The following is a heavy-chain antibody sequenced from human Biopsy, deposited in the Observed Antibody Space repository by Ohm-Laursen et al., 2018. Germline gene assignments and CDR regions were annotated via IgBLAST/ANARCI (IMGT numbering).Heavy chain of an antibody. CDR3: ARSRGSSGIATIYYYGMDV. CDR1: GFTFSDYN. J-gene: IGHJ6*02. CDR2: IKYDGSEK. V-gene: IGHV3-7*01. D-gene: IGHD3-10*01. Sequence: SLRLSCAASGFTFSDYNMHWVRQAPGKGLEWVANIKYDGSEKSCVDSVKGRFTISRDNAKNSLYLQMHSLRAEDTAVYYCARSRGSSGIATIYYYGMDVWGQGTTVTVSS.